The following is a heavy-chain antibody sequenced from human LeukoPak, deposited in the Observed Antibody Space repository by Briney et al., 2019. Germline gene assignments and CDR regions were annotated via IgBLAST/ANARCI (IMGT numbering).Heavy chain of an antibody. CDR1: GFTFSSYR. CDR3: ARELRLVVAAKKDYAYGMDV. Sequence: PGGSLRLSCAASGFTFSSYRMSWVRQAPGKGLEWVANIKQDGSEKYYVDSVKGRFTISRDNSKNTLYLQMNSLRGEDTAVYYCARELRLVVAAKKDYAYGMDVWGQGTTVTVSS. CDR2: IKQDGSEK. J-gene: IGHJ6*02. V-gene: IGHV3-7*01. D-gene: IGHD2-15*01.